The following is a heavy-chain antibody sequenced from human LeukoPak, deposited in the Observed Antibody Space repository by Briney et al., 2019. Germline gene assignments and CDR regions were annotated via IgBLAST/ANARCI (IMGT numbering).Heavy chain of an antibody. D-gene: IGHD2-2*01. Sequence: PGRSLRLSCAASGFTFDDYAMHWFRQAPGKGLEWVSGISWNSGSIGYADSVKGRFTISRDNAKNSLYLQMNSLRAEDTALYYCAKDIQSTSEGYFDYWGQGTLVTVSS. CDR3: AKDIQSTSEGYFDY. V-gene: IGHV3-9*01. CDR2: ISWNSGSI. CDR1: GFTFDDYA. J-gene: IGHJ4*02.